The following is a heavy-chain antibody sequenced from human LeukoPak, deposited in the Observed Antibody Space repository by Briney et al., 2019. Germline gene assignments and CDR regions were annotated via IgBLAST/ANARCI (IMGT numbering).Heavy chain of an antibody. Sequence: ASVKVSCKASGYTFTSYGISWVRQAPGQGLEWMGWISAYNGNTNYAQKLQGRVTMTTDTSTSTAYMELGSLRSDDTAVYYCARDYDFWSGYRGPYYYYGMDVWGQGTTVTVSS. D-gene: IGHD3-3*01. CDR1: GYTFTSYG. V-gene: IGHV1-18*01. CDR2: ISAYNGNT. CDR3: ARDYDFWSGYRGPYYYYGMDV. J-gene: IGHJ6*02.